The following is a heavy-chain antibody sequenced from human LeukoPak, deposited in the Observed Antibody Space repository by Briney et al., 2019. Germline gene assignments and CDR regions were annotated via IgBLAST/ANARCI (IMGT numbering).Heavy chain of an antibody. J-gene: IGHJ4*02. CDR3: ANFKHMTTVTTPFDY. CDR1: GFTFSSYA. Sequence: PGGSLRLSCAASGFTFSSYAMSWVRQAPGKGLEWVSGISGIGGSTYYADSVKGRFTISRDNSKNTLYLQMNSLRAEDTAVYYCANFKHMTTVTTPFDYWGQGTLVTVSS. V-gene: IGHV3-23*01. CDR2: ISGIGGST. D-gene: IGHD4-11*01.